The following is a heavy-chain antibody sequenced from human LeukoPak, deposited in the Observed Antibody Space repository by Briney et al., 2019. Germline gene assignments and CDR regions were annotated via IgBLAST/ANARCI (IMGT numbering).Heavy chain of an antibody. Sequence: GGSLRLSCAASGFTFSSYWMSWVRQAPGKGLEWVANIKQDGSEKYYVDSVKGRFTTSRDNAKNSLYLQMNSLRAEDTAVYYCAREQLGNYFDYWGQGTLVTVSS. J-gene: IGHJ4*02. CDR3: AREQLGNYFDY. D-gene: IGHD6-13*01. CDR2: IKQDGSEK. V-gene: IGHV3-7*01. CDR1: GFTFSSYW.